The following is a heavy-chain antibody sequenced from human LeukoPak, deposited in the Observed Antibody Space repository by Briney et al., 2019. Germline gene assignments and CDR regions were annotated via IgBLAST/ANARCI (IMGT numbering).Heavy chain of an antibody. D-gene: IGHD5-12*01. V-gene: IGHV3-9*01. Sequence: GRSLRLSCAASGFTFDDYAMHWVRQAPGKGLEWVSGISWNSGSIGYADSVKGRFTISRDNAKNSLYLQMNSLRAEDTALYYCAKAGGGYSGYWEDYWGQGTLVTVSS. CDR1: GFTFDDYA. CDR2: ISWNSGSI. CDR3: AKAGGGYSGYWEDY. J-gene: IGHJ4*02.